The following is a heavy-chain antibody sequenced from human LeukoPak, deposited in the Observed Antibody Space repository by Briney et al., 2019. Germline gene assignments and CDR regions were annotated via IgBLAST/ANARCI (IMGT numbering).Heavy chain of an antibody. D-gene: IGHD1-26*01. V-gene: IGHV4-34*01. CDR1: VGSFSGYY. Sequence: SETLSLTCAVYVGSFSGYYWSWIRQPPGKGLEWIGEINHSGSTNYNSSLKSRVTISVDTSKNQFSLRLSSVTAADTAVYYCARGHYSGSYYFWGQGTLVTVSS. J-gene: IGHJ4*02. CDR2: INHSGST. CDR3: ARGHYSGSYYF.